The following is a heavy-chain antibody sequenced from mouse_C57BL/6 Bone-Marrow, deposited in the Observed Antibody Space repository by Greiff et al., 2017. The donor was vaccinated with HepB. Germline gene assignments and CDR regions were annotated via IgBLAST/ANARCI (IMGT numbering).Heavy chain of an antibody. CDR2: IWSGGST. CDR1: GFSLTSYG. V-gene: IGHV2-2*01. CDR3: ARKPDWAY. D-gene: IGHD4-1*01. Sequence: VQLQQSGPGLVQPSQSLSITCTVSGFSLTSYGVHWVRQSPGKGLEWLGVIWSGGSTDYNAAFISRLSLSKDNSKSQVFFKMNSLQADDTAIYYCARKPDWAYWGQGTLVTVSA. J-gene: IGHJ3*01.